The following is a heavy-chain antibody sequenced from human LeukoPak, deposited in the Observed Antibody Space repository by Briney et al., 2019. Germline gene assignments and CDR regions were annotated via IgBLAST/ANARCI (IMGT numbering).Heavy chain of an antibody. Sequence: GGSLRLSCAASGFTFSSYAMSGVRQAPGKGLEWVSAISGSGGSTYYADSVKGRFTISRDNSKNTLYLQMNSLRAEDTAVYYCAKGFTTIAAAGTNWFDPWGQGTLVTVSS. D-gene: IGHD6-13*01. CDR3: AKGFTTIAAAGTNWFDP. CDR2: ISGSGGST. J-gene: IGHJ5*02. CDR1: GFTFSSYA. V-gene: IGHV3-23*01.